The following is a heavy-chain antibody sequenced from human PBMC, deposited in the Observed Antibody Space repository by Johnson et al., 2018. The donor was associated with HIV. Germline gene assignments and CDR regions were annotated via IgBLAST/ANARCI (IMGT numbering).Heavy chain of an antibody. CDR2: IYSGGNT. CDR1: GFTVSSNY. J-gene: IGHJ3*02. CDR3: ARDAPNFFDSSGVRDDAFDI. D-gene: IGHD3-22*01. Sequence: VQLVESGGGLIQPGGSLRLSCAASGFTVSSNYMSWVRQAPGKGLEWVSVIYSGGNTYYADSVKGRFTIPRDNSKNTLYLQMNSLRAEDTAVYFCARDAPNFFDSSGVRDDAFDIWGPGTKVTVSS. V-gene: IGHV3-53*01.